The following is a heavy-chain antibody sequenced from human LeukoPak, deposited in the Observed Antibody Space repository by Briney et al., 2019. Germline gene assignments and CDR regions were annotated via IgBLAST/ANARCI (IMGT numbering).Heavy chain of an antibody. Sequence: SETLSLTCAVYGGSFSGYYWSWIRQPPGKGLEWIGYIYYSGSTNYNPSLKSRVTISVDTSKNQFSLKLSSVTAADTAVYYCARRRDYGDYAIDYWGQGTLVTVSS. J-gene: IGHJ4*02. V-gene: IGHV4-59*08. CDR1: GGSFSGYY. D-gene: IGHD4-17*01. CDR3: ARRRDYGDYAIDY. CDR2: IYYSGST.